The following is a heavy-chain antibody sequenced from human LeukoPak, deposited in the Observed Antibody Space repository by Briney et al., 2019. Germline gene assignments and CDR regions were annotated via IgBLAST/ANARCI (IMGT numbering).Heavy chain of an antibody. V-gene: IGHV4-39*07. J-gene: IGHJ4*02. D-gene: IGHD3-22*01. CDR2: IYYSGST. CDR1: GGSISSRTYY. Sequence: SETLSLTRTVSGGSISSRTYYWGWLRQPPGKGLEWIGSIYYSGSTYYNPSLKSRVTLSIDTSKNQFSLKLSSVTAADTAVFYCARGGEYYDRLFDYWGQGTLATVSS. CDR3: ARGGEYYDRLFDY.